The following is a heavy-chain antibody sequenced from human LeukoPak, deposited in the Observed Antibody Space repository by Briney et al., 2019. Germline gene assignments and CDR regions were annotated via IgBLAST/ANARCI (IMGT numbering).Heavy chain of an antibody. CDR2: ISSSSSTT. D-gene: IGHD3-22*01. Sequence: GGSLRLSCAASGFTFSSYSMNWVRQAPGKGLEWVSYISSSSSTTYYADSVKGRFTISRDNAKNSLYLQMNSLRAEDTAVYYCGRGTGYMIVDYWGQGTLVTVSS. J-gene: IGHJ4*02. CDR3: GRGTGYMIVDY. V-gene: IGHV3-48*04. CDR1: GFTFSSYS.